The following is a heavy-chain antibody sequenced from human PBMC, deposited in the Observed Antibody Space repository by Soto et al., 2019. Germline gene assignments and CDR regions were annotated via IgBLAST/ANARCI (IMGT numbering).Heavy chain of an antibody. D-gene: IGHD2-21*02. J-gene: IGHJ4*02. CDR1: GGSISSGGYY. CDR2: IYYSGST. CDR3: ARQRTSVVTQAYFDV. Sequence: SETLSLTCTVSGGSISSGGYYWSWIRQHPGKGLEWIGYIYYSGSTYNNPSLRSRVSMSIDTSKDQFSLKLKSVTAADTALYFCARQRTSVVTQAYFDVWGPGSLVTVSS. V-gene: IGHV4-39*01.